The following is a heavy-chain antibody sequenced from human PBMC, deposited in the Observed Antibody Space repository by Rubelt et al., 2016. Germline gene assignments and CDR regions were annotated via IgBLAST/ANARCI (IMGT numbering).Heavy chain of an antibody. Sequence: EVQLLESGGGLVQPGGSLRLSCAASGFTFSSYWMHWVRQAPGKGLVWVSRINSDGRNIYYADSVKGRSTLSRDNAKNTLYLQMNSLRAEDTAVYYCVRCPYGDHGPEYFQHWGQGTLVTVSS. J-gene: IGHJ1*01. V-gene: IGHV3-74*02. D-gene: IGHD4-17*01. CDR3: VRCPYGDHGPEYFQH. CDR1: GFTFSSYW. CDR2: INSDGRNI.